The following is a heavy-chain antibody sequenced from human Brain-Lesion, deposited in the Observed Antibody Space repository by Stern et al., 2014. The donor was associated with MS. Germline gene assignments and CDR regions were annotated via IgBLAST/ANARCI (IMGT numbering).Heavy chain of an antibody. CDR2: SDHSGST. Sequence: QVQLVESGPGLVKPSGTLSLTCAVSGGSISSSNWWSWVRQSPGKGLEWIGESDHSGSTIYNPSLKSRVPVAGEKPKTRFPLTLRSVTAADTAVYFCARFPASRPHVFDSWGQGTLVTVSS. V-gene: IGHV4-4*02. CDR1: GGSISSSNW. D-gene: IGHD6-13*01. J-gene: IGHJ4*02. CDR3: ARFPASRPHVFDS.